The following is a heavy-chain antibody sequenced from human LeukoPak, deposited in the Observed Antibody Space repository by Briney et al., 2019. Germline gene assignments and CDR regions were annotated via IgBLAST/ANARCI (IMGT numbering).Heavy chain of an antibody. CDR1: GFTFRSYA. D-gene: IGHD6-6*01. CDR2: ISYDGSNK. Sequence: PGRSLRLSCAASGFTFRSYAMHWVRQAPGKGLEWVAVISYDGSNKYYADSVKGRFTISRDNSKNTLYLQMNSLRAEDTAVYYCAKVWEQLAPYYYYYMDVWGKGTTVTVSS. CDR3: AKVWEQLAPYYYYYMDV. V-gene: IGHV3-30*04. J-gene: IGHJ6*03.